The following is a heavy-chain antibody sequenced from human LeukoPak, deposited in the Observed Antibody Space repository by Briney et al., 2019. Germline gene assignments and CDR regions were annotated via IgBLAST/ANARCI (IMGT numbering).Heavy chain of an antibody. J-gene: IGHJ5*02. CDR3: ARDPPYTPGIAVAGTT. CDR2: IYTSGST. V-gene: IGHV4-4*07. Sequence: SETLSLTCTVSGGSISSYYWSWIRQPAGKGLEWIGRIYTSGSTNYNPSLKSRVTMSVDTSKNQFSLKLSSVTAADTAVYYCARDPPYTPGIAVAGTTWGQGTLVTVSS. CDR1: GGSISSYY. D-gene: IGHD6-19*01.